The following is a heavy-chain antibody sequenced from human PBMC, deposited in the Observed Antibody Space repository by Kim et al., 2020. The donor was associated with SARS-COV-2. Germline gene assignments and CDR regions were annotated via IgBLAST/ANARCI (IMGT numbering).Heavy chain of an antibody. CDR3: AREVTAKYYYYYYGMDV. D-gene: IGHD2-2*01. V-gene: IGHV4-31*02. Sequence: LKSRVTISVDTSKNQFALKLSSVTAADTAVYYCAREVTAKYYYYYYGMDVWGQGTTVTVSS. J-gene: IGHJ6*02.